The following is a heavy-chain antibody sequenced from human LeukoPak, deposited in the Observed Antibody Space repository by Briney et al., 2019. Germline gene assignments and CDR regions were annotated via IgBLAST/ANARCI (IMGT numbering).Heavy chain of an antibody. CDR1: GDSVSSNSAA. CDR3: ARLYSSRRYRSGSGFDP. CDR2: TYYRSKWYN. D-gene: IGHD6-13*01. Sequence: QTLSLTCAISGDSVSSNSAAWNWILQSPSRGLEWLGRTYYRSKWYNDYAVSVKSRITINPDTSKNQFSLQLNSVTAADTAVYYCARLYSSRRYRSGSGFDPWGQGTLVTVSS. J-gene: IGHJ5*02. V-gene: IGHV6-1*01.